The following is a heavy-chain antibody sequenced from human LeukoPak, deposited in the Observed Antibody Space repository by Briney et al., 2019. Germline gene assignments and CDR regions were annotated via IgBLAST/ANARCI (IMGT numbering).Heavy chain of an antibody. CDR2: IYSGGST. D-gene: IGHD3-9*01. V-gene: IGHV3-66*01. Sequence: SGGSLRVSCAASGFTVSSNYMSWVRQAPGEGLGWVSVIYSGGSTYYADSVKGRFAISRDNSKNTLYLQMNSLRAEDTAVYYCASTPDIPGAFDIWGQGTMVTVSS. J-gene: IGHJ3*02. CDR3: ASTPDIPGAFDI. CDR1: GFTVSSNY.